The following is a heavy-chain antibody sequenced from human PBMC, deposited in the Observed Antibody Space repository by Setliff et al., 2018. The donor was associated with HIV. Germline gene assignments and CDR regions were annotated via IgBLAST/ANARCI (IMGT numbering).Heavy chain of an antibody. CDR1: GGSISNNSYY. D-gene: IGHD6-19*01. CDR2: LFYNGNT. Sequence: KPSETLSLTCTVSGGSISNNSYYWGWVRQPPGKGLELIGNLFYNGNTYYNPSLKSRVTISVDTSKNQFSLKLSPVTAADTAIYFCARQFRYPNRAVAGVDYWGQGTLVTVSS. J-gene: IGHJ4*02. CDR3: ARQFRYPNRAVAGVDY. V-gene: IGHV4-39*01.